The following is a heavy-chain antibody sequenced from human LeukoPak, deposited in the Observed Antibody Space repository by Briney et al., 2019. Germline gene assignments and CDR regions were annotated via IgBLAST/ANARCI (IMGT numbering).Heavy chain of an antibody. CDR1: GFTFSSYS. D-gene: IGHD4-17*01. V-gene: IGHV3-21*04. CDR2: ISSSSSYI. CDR3: AKFSTTVTTLFENWFDP. J-gene: IGHJ5*02. Sequence: GGSLRLSCAASGFTFSSYSMNWVRQAPGKGLEWVSSISSSSSYIYYADSVKGRFTISRDNAKNSLYLQMNGLRAEDTAVYYCAKFSTTVTTLFENWFDPWGQGTLVTVSS.